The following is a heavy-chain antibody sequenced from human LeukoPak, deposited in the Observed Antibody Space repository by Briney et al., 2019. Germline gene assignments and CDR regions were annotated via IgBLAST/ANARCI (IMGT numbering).Heavy chain of an antibody. J-gene: IGHJ4*02. V-gene: IGHV1-2*02. CDR2: ITPNSGGT. Sequence: GASVKVSCKASGYTITDYYIHWERQAPGQGLEWRGWITPNSGGTSYAQKVQGRVTMTSDTSTNTAYMELRSLTSDDTAVYYCARCRLGELSSTEDFDYWGQGTLVTVSS. CDR3: ARCRLGELSSTEDFDY. D-gene: IGHD3-16*02. CDR1: GYTITDYY.